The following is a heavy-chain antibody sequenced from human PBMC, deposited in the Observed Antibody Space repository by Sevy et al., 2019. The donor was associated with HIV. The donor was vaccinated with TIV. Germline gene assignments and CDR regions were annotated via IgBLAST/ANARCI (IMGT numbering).Heavy chain of an antibody. CDR1: GGSISSGGYS. J-gene: IGHJ4*02. Sequence: SETLSLTCAVSGGSISSGGYSWSWIRQPPGKGLEWIGYIYHSGSTYYNPSLKSRVTISVDRSKNQFSLKLSSVTAADTAMYYCAREDDSSGAFFDYWGQGTLVTVSS. D-gene: IGHD3-22*01. CDR2: IYHSGST. V-gene: IGHV4-30-2*01. CDR3: AREDDSSGAFFDY.